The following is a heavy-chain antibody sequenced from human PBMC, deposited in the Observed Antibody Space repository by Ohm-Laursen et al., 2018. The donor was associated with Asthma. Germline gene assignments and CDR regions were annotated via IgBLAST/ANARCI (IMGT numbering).Heavy chain of an antibody. D-gene: IGHD3-3*01. V-gene: IGHV3-30*03. Sequence: SLRLSCTASGYTFSRYSIHWVRQAPGKGLEWVAVISYHGSNQFYTNSVKGRFTISRDDSKNTLYLQMNSLRPDDTAVYYCARDVMEWYLPAFDFWGQGTLVTVSS. CDR2: ISYHGSNQ. CDR3: ARDVMEWYLPAFDF. CDR1: GYTFSRYS. J-gene: IGHJ4*02.